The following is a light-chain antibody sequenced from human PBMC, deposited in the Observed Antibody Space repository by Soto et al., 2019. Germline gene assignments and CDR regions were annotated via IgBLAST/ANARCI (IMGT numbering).Light chain of an antibody. J-gene: IGKJ2*01. Sequence: EIVLTQSPGTLSLSPGERATLSCRASQSISSNYLAWYQQKPGQAPRLLIYGASSRAPGIPDRFSGSGSGTDFTLTISRLEPEDFAMYYCPLFGSSPRYTFGQGTKLDIK. CDR2: GAS. V-gene: IGKV3-20*01. CDR3: PLFGSSPRYT. CDR1: QSISSNY.